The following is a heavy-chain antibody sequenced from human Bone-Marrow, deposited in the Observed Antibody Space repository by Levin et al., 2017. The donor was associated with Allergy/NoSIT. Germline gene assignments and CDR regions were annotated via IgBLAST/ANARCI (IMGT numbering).Heavy chain of an antibody. CDR3: AGYDTSGYHSPFDY. V-gene: IGHV3-23*01. CDR1: GLIFSNYA. Sequence: GGSLRLSCAASGLIFSNYAMNWVRQAPGKGLEWVSQISGSGSNTHYADSVRGRFTFSRDNANNTVYLQMNSLRADDTAVYYCAGYDTSGYHSPFDYWGQGTLVTVSS. D-gene: IGHD3-22*01. CDR2: ISGSGSNT. J-gene: IGHJ4*02.